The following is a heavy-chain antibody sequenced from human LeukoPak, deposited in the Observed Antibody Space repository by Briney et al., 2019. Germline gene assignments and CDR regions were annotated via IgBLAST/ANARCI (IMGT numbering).Heavy chain of an antibody. J-gene: IGHJ4*02. CDR3: ASTSDCSTTSCPNAFDY. CDR2: IIPILGIA. D-gene: IGHD2-2*01. V-gene: IGHV1-69*04. Sequence: SVKVSCKASGGTFSSYAISWVRQAPGHGLEWMGRIIPILGIANYAQKFQGRVTITADKSTYTAYMELSSLRSEDTAVCYCASTSDCSTTSCPNAFDYWGQGTLVTVSS. CDR1: GGTFSSYA.